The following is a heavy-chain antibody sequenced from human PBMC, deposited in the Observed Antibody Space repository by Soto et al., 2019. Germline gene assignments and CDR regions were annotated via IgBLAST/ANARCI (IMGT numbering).Heavy chain of an antibody. V-gene: IGHV3-74*01. J-gene: IGHJ4*02. Sequence: EVQLVESGGGLVQPGGSLRLSCTASGFTFSGCWMHWVRQAPGKGLVWVSRINGDGSVTNYADAVKGRFTISRDNAKNTLYLQMNSLRVEDTAVYYCVRVKATSGWGAFDYWGQGTLVTVSS. D-gene: IGHD6-19*01. CDR1: GFTFSGCW. CDR3: VRVKATSGWGAFDY. CDR2: INGDGSVT.